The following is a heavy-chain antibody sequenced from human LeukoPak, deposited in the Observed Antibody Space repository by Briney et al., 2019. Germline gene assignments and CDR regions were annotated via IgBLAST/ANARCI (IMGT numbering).Heavy chain of an antibody. CDR2: ISGSGGST. V-gene: IGHV3-23*01. J-gene: IGHJ4*02. Sequence: GGSLRLSCVASGFTFSTYAMNWVRQAPGKGLEWVSVISGSGGSTYYADSVKGRFTISRDNSKNTLYLQMNSLRAEDTAVYYCAKRGYSSTWLSRFDSWAQGTLVTVSS. D-gene: IGHD6-13*01. CDR1: GFTFSTYA. CDR3: AKRGYSSTWLSRFDS.